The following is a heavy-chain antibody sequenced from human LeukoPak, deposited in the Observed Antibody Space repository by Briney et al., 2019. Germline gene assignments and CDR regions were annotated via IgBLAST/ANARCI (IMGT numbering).Heavy chain of an antibody. V-gene: IGHV3-23*01. CDR2: ISGSGGST. J-gene: IGHJ3*02. CDR1: GFTFSSYA. CDR3: AKEFSAWDIVVVPAALMGDAFDI. D-gene: IGHD2-2*01. Sequence: GGSLRLSCATSGFTFSSYAMSWVRQAPGKGLEWVSAISGSGGSTYYADSVKGRFTISRDNSKNTLYLQMNSLRAEDTAVYYCAKEFSAWDIVVVPAALMGDAFDIWGQGTMVTVSS.